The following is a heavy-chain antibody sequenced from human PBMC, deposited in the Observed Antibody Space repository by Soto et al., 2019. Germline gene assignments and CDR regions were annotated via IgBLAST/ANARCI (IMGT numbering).Heavy chain of an antibody. CDR1: GGSISQYY. CDR2: SYSGGST. D-gene: IGHD3-10*01. Sequence: QVQLQESGPGLVKPSETLSLSCGVSGGSISQYYWSWIRQPAGKGLEWIGRSYSGGSTNYNPSLESRVAMSVDTSKKQFSLKLSSVTAADTAVYYCARGPGGFGDFSLDYWGQGTLVTVSS. J-gene: IGHJ4*02. CDR3: ARGPGGFGDFSLDY. V-gene: IGHV4-4*07.